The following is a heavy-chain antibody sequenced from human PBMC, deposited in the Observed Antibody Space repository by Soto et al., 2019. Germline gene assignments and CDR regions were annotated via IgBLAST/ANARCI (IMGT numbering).Heavy chain of an antibody. Sequence: QVQLQEPGPRLVEPSHTLSLTCTVSGASISNGYYSWSWIRQSPGTGLEWIGHIHSGGTTYSNPSLKGRLTTSVDMSKNQFSLKLSSLTAADTAVYYCARGPSGDKVDFWGQGTLVTVSS. V-gene: IGHV4-30-4*01. CDR1: GASISNGYYS. CDR3: ARGPSGDKVDF. D-gene: IGHD1-26*01. CDR2: IHSGGTT. J-gene: IGHJ4*02.